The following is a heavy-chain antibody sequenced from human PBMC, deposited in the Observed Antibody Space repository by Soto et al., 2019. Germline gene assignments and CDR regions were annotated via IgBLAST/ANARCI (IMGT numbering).Heavy chain of an antibody. J-gene: IGHJ4*02. CDR3: ARGGGWVGEASFDS. D-gene: IGHD3-10*01. Sequence: QVQLEQSGAEVKKPGASVKISCKTSGYTFTSYTLHWVRQAPGQGLEWMGWINAGNGREKYSQRFQDRVSLSTDKSAPTSYMELRSLTSEDTGVYDCARGGGWVGEASFDSWGQGTQVIVSS. CDR2: INAGNGRE. CDR1: GYTFTSYT. V-gene: IGHV1-3*01.